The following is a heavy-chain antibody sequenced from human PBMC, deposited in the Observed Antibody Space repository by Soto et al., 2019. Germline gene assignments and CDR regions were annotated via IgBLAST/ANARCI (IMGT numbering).Heavy chain of an antibody. CDR1: GYSFTTYW. CDR2: IDPGDSST. CDR3: ARLEKWYYNYYGLEV. Sequence: GESLKISCQGSGYSFTTYWISWVRQMPGKGLEWMGKIDPGDSSTNYSPSFRGHITISVDRSINTAHLQFSSLKAADTAVYYCARLEKWYYNYYGLEVWGQGTMVTV. J-gene: IGHJ6*02. D-gene: IGHD1-26*01. V-gene: IGHV5-10-1*01.